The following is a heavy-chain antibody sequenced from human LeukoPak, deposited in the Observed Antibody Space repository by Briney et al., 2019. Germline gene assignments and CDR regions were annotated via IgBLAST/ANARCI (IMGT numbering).Heavy chain of an antibody. J-gene: IGHJ4*02. Sequence: GASVKVSCKASGYTFTSYGISWVRQAPGQGLEWMGWISVHNGITNYAQKLQGRVTMTIDTSTSTAYMELRSLTSDDTAVYYCARRSPDDDYGDSFDYWGQGTLVTVSS. CDR2: ISVHNGIT. D-gene: IGHD4-17*01. CDR1: GYTFTSYG. CDR3: ARRSPDDDYGDSFDY. V-gene: IGHV1-18*01.